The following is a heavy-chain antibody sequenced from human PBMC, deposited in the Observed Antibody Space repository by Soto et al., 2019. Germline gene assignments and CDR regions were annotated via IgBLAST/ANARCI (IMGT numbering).Heavy chain of an antibody. V-gene: IGHV4-59*01. CDR3: ARVYGDYRSSYYYGMDV. Sequence: SETLSLTCTVSGGSITGYYWSWIRQPPGKGLECIGTIYYTGSATYNPSLKSRVTISVDTSKNQFSLKLSSVTAADTAVYYCARVYGDYRSSYYYGMDVWGQGTTVTVSS. J-gene: IGHJ6*02. CDR1: GGSITGYY. CDR2: IYYTGSA. D-gene: IGHD4-17*01.